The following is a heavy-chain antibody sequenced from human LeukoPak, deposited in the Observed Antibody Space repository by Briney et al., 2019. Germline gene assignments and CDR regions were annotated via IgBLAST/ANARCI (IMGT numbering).Heavy chain of an antibody. D-gene: IGHD3-3*01. Sequence: SETLSLTCTVSGGSISSSSYYWGWIRQPPGKGLEWIGSIYYSGSTYYNPSLKSRVTISVDTSKNQFSLKLTSLTAADTAVYYCARGRGFWSGSYTSFGILFDYWGQGTLVTVSS. CDR2: IYYSGST. CDR3: ARGRGFWSGSYTSFGILFDY. J-gene: IGHJ4*02. V-gene: IGHV4-39*07. CDR1: GGSISSSSYY.